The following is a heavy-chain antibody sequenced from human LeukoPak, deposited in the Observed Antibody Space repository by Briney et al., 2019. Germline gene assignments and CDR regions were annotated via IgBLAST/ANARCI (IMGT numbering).Heavy chain of an antibody. D-gene: IGHD3-9*01. CDR3: ARDRGLYYDILTGSYDY. Sequence: ASVKVSCKASGYTFTSYGISWVRQAPGQGLEWMGWISAYNGNTNYAQKLQGRVTMTTDTSTSTAYMELRSLRSDDTAVYYCARDRGLYYDILTGSYDYWGQGTLVTVSS. CDR2: ISAYNGNT. J-gene: IGHJ4*02. CDR1: GYTFTSYG. V-gene: IGHV1-18*01.